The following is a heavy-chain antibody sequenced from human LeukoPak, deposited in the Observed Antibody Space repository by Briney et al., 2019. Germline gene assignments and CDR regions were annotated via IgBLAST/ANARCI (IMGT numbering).Heavy chain of an antibody. J-gene: IGHJ4*02. CDR3: ARGGNYDSPFDY. CDR1: GGTFSSYA. CDR2: ITPIFGTA. Sequence: SVKVSCKASGGTFSSYAISWVRQAPGQGLEWMGGITPIFGTANYAQKFQGRVTITTDESTSTAYMELSSLRSEDTAVYYCARGGNYDSPFDYWGQGTLVTVSS. V-gene: IGHV1-69*05. D-gene: IGHD3-16*01.